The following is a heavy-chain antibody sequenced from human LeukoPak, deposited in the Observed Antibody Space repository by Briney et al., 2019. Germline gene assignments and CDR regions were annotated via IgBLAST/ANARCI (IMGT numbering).Heavy chain of an antibody. Sequence: GGSLRLSCAASGFTFSSYAMSWVRQAPGKGLEWVSAISGSGGSTYYADSVKGRFTISRDNSKNTLYLQMNSLRAEDTAVYYCAKDPIPVFTHETPKPPDYWGQGTLVTVSS. J-gene: IGHJ4*02. CDR3: AKDPIPVFTHETPKPPDY. V-gene: IGHV3-23*01. CDR2: ISGSGGST. CDR1: GFTFSSYA. D-gene: IGHD4-23*01.